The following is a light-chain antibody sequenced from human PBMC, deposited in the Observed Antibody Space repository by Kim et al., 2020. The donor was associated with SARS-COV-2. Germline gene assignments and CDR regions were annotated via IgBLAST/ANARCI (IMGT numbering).Light chain of an antibody. Sequence: DIQMTQSPSTLSASVGDRVTITCRTTQSISSHLNWYQQKPGRAPKLLISAASTLQGGVPSRFSGSGSETDFTLTISSLQPEDVATYFCQQSYITPFTFGPGTKVDIK. CDR1: QSISSH. CDR3: QQSYITPFT. V-gene: IGKV1-39*01. J-gene: IGKJ3*01. CDR2: AAS.